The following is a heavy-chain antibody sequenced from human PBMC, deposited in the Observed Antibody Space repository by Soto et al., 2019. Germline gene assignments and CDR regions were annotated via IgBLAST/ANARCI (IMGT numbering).Heavy chain of an antibody. Sequence: SETLSLTCAVSGGSISSINNHFSNHYCSWIRQPPGKGLEWIGSIFHSGNSYYNPSLKSRVTISVDTSNNQFSLNLTSVTAADTAVYYCARLAVVVVATSADGRFDPWGQGTLVTVSS. CDR1: GGSISSINNHFSNHY. CDR3: ARLAVVVVATSADGRFDP. J-gene: IGHJ5*02. D-gene: IGHD2-15*01. V-gene: IGHV4-39*01. CDR2: IFHSGNS.